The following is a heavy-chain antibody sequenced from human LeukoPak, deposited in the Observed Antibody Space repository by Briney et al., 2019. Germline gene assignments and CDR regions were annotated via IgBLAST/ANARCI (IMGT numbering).Heavy chain of an antibody. V-gene: IGHV3-30*02. CDR2: IRNDGGNK. Sequence: GGSLRLSCAASGFTFRNYNMHWVRQPPGKWLEWVAFIRNDGGNKNYADSVKGRFTISRDNSKNTLYLQMDSLRAEDVAVYYCAKDSSGWATDYWGQGTLVTVSS. CDR1: GFTFRNYN. CDR3: AKDSSGWATDY. J-gene: IGHJ4*02. D-gene: IGHD6-19*01.